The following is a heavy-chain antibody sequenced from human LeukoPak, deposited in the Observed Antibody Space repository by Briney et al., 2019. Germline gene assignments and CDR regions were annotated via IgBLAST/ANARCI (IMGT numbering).Heavy chain of an antibody. J-gene: IGHJ4*02. CDR1: GFTFSDYS. Sequence: GGSLRLSCAASGFTFSDYSMNWVRQAPGKGLEWISYIGIDSGNTNYADSVKGRFPISGDKAKNSLYLQMNSLRVEDTAVYYCARDYKYAFDNWGQGTMVTVSS. D-gene: IGHD5-24*01. CDR2: IGIDSGNT. V-gene: IGHV3-48*01. CDR3: ARDYKYAFDN.